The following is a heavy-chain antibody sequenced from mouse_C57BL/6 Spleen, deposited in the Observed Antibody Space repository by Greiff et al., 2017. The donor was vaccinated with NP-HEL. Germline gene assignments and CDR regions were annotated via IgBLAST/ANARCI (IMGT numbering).Heavy chain of an antibody. D-gene: IGHD2-4*01. CDR3: AKNYNDHEGYFDY. CDR1: GFSLTSYG. CDR2: IWRGGST. Sequence: QVQLQQSGPGLVQPSQSLSITCTASGFSLTSYGVHWVRQSPGKGLEWLGVIWRGGSTDYNAAFMSRLSITKDNSKSQVFFKMNSLQADDTAIYYCAKNYNDHEGYFDYWGQGTTLTVSS. J-gene: IGHJ2*01. V-gene: IGHV2-5*01.